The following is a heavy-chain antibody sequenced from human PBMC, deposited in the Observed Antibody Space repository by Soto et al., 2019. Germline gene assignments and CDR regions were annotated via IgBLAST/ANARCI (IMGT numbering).Heavy chain of an antibody. CDR3: TTDDPINRY. Sequence: GGSLRLSCSASGFTFSNAWMTRVRQAPGKGLEWVARIKSKTDGGTTDYAAPVKVRFSISRDDSKNTVYLQMNSLKTEDTAVYYCTTDDPINRYWGQGTLVTVSS. V-gene: IGHV3-15*01. CDR2: IKSKTDGGTT. CDR1: GFTFSNAW. J-gene: IGHJ4*02.